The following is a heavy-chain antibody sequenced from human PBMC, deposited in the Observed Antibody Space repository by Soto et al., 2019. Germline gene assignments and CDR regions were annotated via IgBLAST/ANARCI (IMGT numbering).Heavy chain of an antibody. D-gene: IGHD6-13*01. Sequence: PSETLSLTCTVSGGSISSYYWSWIRQPAGKGLEWIGRIYTSGSTNYNPSLKSRVTMSVDTSKNQFSLKLSSVTAADTAVYYCASAAAFVGTSTGYSSSWYGDYYYGMDVWGQGTTVTVSS. CDR1: GGSISSYY. J-gene: IGHJ6*02. V-gene: IGHV4-4*07. CDR3: ASAAAFVGTSTGYSSSWYGDYYYGMDV. CDR2: IYTSGST.